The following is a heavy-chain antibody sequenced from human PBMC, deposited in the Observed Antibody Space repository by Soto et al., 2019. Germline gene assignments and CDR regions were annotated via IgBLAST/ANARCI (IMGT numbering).Heavy chain of an antibody. D-gene: IGHD6-19*01. V-gene: IGHV4-59*01. CDR2: IYYSGST. Sequence: SETLSLTCTVSGGSISSDYWSWIRQPPGKGLEWIGYIYYSGSTNYNPSLKSRVTISVDTSKNQFSLKLSSVTAADTAVYYCARVVASSGWGPPHYYYGMDVWGQGTTVTVSS. CDR1: GGSISSDY. CDR3: ARVVASSGWGPPHYYYGMDV. J-gene: IGHJ6*02.